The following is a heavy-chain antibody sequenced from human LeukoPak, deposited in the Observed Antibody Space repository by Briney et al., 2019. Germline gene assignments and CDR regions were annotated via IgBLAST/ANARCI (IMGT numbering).Heavy chain of an antibody. CDR2: IYPGDSDT. J-gene: IGHJ4*02. Sequence: GESLKISCKGSGYSFTSYWIGWVRQMPGKGLEWMGIIYPGDSDTRYSPSFQGQVTISADKSISTAYLQWSSLKASDTAMYYCARRDYGGNIGYYFDYWGQGTLVTVSS. V-gene: IGHV5-51*01. D-gene: IGHD4-23*01. CDR1: GYSFTSYW. CDR3: ARRDYGGNIGYYFDY.